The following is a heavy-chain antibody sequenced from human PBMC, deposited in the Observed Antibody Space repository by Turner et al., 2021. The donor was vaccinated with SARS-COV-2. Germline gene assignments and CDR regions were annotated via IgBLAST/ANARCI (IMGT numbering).Heavy chain of an antibody. CDR3: AKDSGILTGYGYYYYGMDV. V-gene: IGHV3-30*18. Sequence: QVQLVESGGGVVQPGRSLRLSCAASGITFSSHGMHWVRQAPGKGLEWVAVISYDGSNKYYADSVKGRFTISRDNSKNTLYLQMNSLRAEDTAVYYCAKDSGILTGYGYYYYGMDVWGQGTTVTVSS. CDR2: ISYDGSNK. J-gene: IGHJ6*02. CDR1: GITFSSHG. D-gene: IGHD3-9*01.